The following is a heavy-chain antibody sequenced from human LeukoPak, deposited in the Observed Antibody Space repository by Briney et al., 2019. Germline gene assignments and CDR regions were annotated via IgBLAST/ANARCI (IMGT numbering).Heavy chain of an antibody. Sequence: SVKVSCKTSGGTFSSFAIAWVRQAPGQGLEWMAGIIPIFATTNYAQEFQGRVSLTADESTSTVFMELSGLRYDDTAVYYCARGPPLTFDHTPEGYYHYYMDVWGEGTTVTISS. J-gene: IGHJ6*03. CDR1: GGTFSSFA. CDR2: IIPIFATT. CDR3: ARGPPLTFDHTPEGYYHYYMDV. D-gene: IGHD1-14*01. V-gene: IGHV1-69*13.